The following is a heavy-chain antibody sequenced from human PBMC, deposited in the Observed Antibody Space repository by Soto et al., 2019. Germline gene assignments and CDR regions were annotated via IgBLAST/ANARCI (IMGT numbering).Heavy chain of an antibody. D-gene: IGHD2-15*01. CDR3: ARRGYCSGGSCYSGSRGYWYFDL. J-gene: IGHJ2*01. CDR2: IYSGGST. V-gene: IGHV3-53*04. Sequence: EVQLVESGGGLVQPGGSLRLSCAASGFTVSSNYMSWVRQAPGKGLEWVSVIYSGGSTYYADSVKGRFTISRHNSKNTLYLQMNSLRAEDTAVYYCARRGYCSGGSCYSGSRGYWYFDLWSRGTLVTVSS. CDR1: GFTVSSNY.